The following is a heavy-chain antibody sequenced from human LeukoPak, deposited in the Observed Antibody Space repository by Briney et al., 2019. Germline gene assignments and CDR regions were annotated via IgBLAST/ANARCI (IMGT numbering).Heavy chain of an antibody. J-gene: IGHJ1*01. V-gene: IGHV4-39*07. CDR2: INHSGST. CDR1: GGSTSSSSYY. Sequence: SETLSLTCTVSGGSTSSSSYYWGWIRQPPGKGLEWIGEINHSGSTNYNPSLKSRATISVDTSKNQFSLKLSSVTAADTAVYYCATRFNLGYCSSTSCKRGYFQHWGQGTLVTVSS. CDR3: ATRFNLGYCSSTSCKRGYFQH. D-gene: IGHD2-2*01.